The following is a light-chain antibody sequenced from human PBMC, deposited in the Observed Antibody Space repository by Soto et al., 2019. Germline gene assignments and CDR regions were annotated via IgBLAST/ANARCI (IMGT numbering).Light chain of an antibody. CDR1: QTISSW. J-gene: IGKJ1*01. V-gene: IGKV1-5*01. Sequence: DIHMNQSPSTLSGTVGSRITITCGASQTISSWLAWYQHQLGKDPKLLIYDASTLESGVPSRFSGTGSGTEFTFSITSLQTEDFGTYYCQQCYMGWTFGQGTKVDIK. CDR2: DAS. CDR3: QQCYMGWT.